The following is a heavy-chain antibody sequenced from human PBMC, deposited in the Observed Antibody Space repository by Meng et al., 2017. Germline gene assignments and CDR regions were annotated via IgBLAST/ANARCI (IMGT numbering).Heavy chain of an antibody. D-gene: IGHD4-17*01. J-gene: IGHJ4*02. V-gene: IGHV3-23*01. Sequence: GGSLRLSCAASGFTFSSYAMSWVRQAPGKGLEWVSAISGSGGSTYYADSVKGRFPISRDNSKNTLYLQMNSLRAEDTAVYYCAKDLSGLGATVTTFDYWGQGTLVTVSS. CDR1: GFTFSSYA. CDR3: AKDLSGLGATVTTFDY. CDR2: ISGSGGST.